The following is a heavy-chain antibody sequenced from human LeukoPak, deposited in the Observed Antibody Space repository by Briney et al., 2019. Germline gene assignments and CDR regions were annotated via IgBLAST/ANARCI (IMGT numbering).Heavy chain of an antibody. CDR1: GFTFNTNT. CDR2: ISSSSSYK. CDR3: ARGDHREF. V-gene: IGHV3-21*01. Sequence: PGGSLRLYCAASGFTFNTNTMNWVRQAPGKGLEWVSSISSSSSYKYYADSVKGRFIISRDNAKNSLILQMNSLRAEDTAVYYCARGDHREFWGQGTLVTVSS. J-gene: IGHJ4*02. D-gene: IGHD3-10*01.